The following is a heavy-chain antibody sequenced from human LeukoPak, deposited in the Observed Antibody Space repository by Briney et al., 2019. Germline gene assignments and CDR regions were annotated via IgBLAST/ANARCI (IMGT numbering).Heavy chain of an antibody. D-gene: IGHD1-26*01. CDR3: ARDSLASKNTYYYYYYGMDV. CDR1: GFTFSSYA. J-gene: IGHJ6*02. CDR2: ISYDGSNK. V-gene: IGHV3-30*04. Sequence: GRSLRLSCAASGFTFSSYAMHWVRQAPGKGLEWVAVISYDGSNKYYADSVKGRFTISRDNSKNTLYLQMNSLRAEDTAVYYCARDSLASKNTYYYYYYGMDVWGQGTTVTVSS.